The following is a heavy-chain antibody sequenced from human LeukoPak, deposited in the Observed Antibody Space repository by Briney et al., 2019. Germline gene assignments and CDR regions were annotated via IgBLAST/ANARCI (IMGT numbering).Heavy chain of an antibody. V-gene: IGHV1-18*01. Sequence: ASVKVSCKASGYTFTSYGISWVRQAPGQGLEWMGWISAYNGNTNYAQKLQGRVTVTTDTSTSTAYMELRSLRSDDTAVYYCARDAFPTMTPYFDYWGQGTLVTVSS. CDR3: ARDAFPTMTPYFDY. CDR1: GYTFTSYG. CDR2: ISAYNGNT. D-gene: IGHD3-22*01. J-gene: IGHJ4*02.